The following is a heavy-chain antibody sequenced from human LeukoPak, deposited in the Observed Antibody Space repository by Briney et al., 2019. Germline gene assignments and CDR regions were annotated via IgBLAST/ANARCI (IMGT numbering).Heavy chain of an antibody. CDR1: GFTFSSYS. J-gene: IGHJ4*02. CDR3: VRDGPPLRFLEWLPPFDY. V-gene: IGHV3-48*01. Sequence: PGGSLRLSCAASGFTFSSYSMNWVRQAPGKGLEWVSYISSSSSTIYYADSVKGRFTISRDNAKNSLYLQMNSLRAEDTAVYYCVRDGPPLRFLEWLPPFDYWGQGTLVTVSS. D-gene: IGHD3-3*01. CDR2: ISSSSSTI.